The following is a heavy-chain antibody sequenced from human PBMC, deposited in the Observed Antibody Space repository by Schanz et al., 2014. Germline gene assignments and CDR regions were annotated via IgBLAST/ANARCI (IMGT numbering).Heavy chain of an antibody. V-gene: IGHV3-7*03. CDR2: ISQDGTEK. J-gene: IGHJ4*02. CDR1: GFTFSGYW. Sequence: EVQLVSFGGGLVQPGGSLRLSCAASGFTFSGYWMTWVRQSPGKGLEWVATISQDGTEKYYVDSVKGRFTISRDNAKNSLFVQMNRLRADDTAVYWRGKGEDWGQGTLVTVSS. D-gene: IGHD3-10*01. CDR3: GKGED.